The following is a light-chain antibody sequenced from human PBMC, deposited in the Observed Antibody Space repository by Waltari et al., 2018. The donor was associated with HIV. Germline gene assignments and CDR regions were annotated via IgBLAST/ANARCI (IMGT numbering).Light chain of an antibody. V-gene: IGLV2-14*01. J-gene: IGLJ1*01. CDR3: SSYTSSSTRV. Sequence: QSALTQPASVPGSPGPSIPISCTGTSSDVGGYNYVSWYQQHPSKAPKLMIYEVRKRPAGVSNRFAGANAGNTSALTISGLQAEDDADYYCSSYTSSSTRVFGTGTKLTVL. CDR2: EVR. CDR1: SSDVGGYNY.